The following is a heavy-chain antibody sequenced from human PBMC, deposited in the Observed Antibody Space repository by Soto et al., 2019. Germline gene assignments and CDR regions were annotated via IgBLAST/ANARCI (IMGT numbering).Heavy chain of an antibody. CDR3: ARADYSGYDIPVGMDV. D-gene: IGHD5-12*01. J-gene: IGHJ6*02. V-gene: IGHV4-59*12. Sequence: XTLSLTCTVSGGSMGSYYWSWIRRPPGKGLEWIGYVFYTGRANYNASLKSRVSISLDTSNYQFSLKLSSVPAADTAVYYCARADYSGYDIPVGMDVWGQGTTGTVSS. CDR2: VFYTGRA. CDR1: GGSMGSYY.